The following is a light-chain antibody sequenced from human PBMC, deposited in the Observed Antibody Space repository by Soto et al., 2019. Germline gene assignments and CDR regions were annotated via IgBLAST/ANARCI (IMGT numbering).Light chain of an antibody. CDR2: GAS. J-gene: IGKJ2*01. Sequence: EIVLTQSPGTLSLSPGERATLSCRASQSVSSSYLAWYQQKTGQAPRLLIYGASSKATGIPDRCSGSGSGTDFTLTISRLEPEDFAVYYCQQYGSSPYTFGQGTKVEIK. V-gene: IGKV3-20*01. CDR3: QQYGSSPYT. CDR1: QSVSSSY.